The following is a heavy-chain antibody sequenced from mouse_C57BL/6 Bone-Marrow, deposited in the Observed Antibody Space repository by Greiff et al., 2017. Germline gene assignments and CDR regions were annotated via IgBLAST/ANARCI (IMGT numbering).Heavy chain of an antibody. CDR3: ARATTVVATDY. J-gene: IGHJ2*01. D-gene: IGHD1-1*01. Sequence: VQLQQSGAELVRPGTSVKLSCKASGYTFTSYWMHWVKQRPGQGLEWIGVIDPSDSYTNYNQKFKGKATLTVDTSSSTAYMQLSSRTSEDSAVYYCARATTVVATDYWGQGTTLTVSS. V-gene: IGHV1-59*01. CDR1: GYTFTSYW. CDR2: IDPSDSYT.